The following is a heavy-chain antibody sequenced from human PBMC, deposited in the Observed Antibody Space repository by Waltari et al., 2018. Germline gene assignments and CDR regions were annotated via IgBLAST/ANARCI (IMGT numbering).Heavy chain of an antibody. V-gene: IGHV3-74*01. D-gene: IGHD2-15*01. CDR3: ARARWLDY. Sequence: DVQLVESGGGLAQPGGSLRHSCAASGFTFSSYWMYWVRQVPGKGLMWVSQINADGNRPNYADSVRGRFTISRDNAKDTLYLQMNSLRVEDTGVYYCARARWLDYWGQGTLVTVSS. J-gene: IGHJ4*02. CDR1: GFTFSSYW. CDR2: INADGNRP.